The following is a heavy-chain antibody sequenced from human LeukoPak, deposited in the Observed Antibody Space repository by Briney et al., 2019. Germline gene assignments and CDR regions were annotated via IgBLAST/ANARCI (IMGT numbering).Heavy chain of an antibody. J-gene: IGHJ4*02. CDR2: IKQDGSEK. CDR1: GFTFSSFW. V-gene: IGHV3-7*05. CDR3: AREGGSGSYFDY. D-gene: IGHD3-22*01. Sequence: GGSLRLSCAASGFTFSSFWMSWVRQPPGKGLEWVANIKQDGSEKYYVDSVKGRFTISRDNAKNSLYLQMNSLRAEDTAVYYCAREGGSGSYFDYWGQGTLVTVSS.